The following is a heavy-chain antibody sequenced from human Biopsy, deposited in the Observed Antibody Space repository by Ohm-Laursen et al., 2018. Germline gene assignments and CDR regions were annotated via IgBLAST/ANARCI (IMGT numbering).Heavy chain of an antibody. CDR3: TRGGYYYDSLAYYYWFDP. D-gene: IGHD3-22*01. Sequence: GASVKVSCKASGYTFTGYHVHWVRQAPGHGLERMGWINAKTGDTNYAQKFQGRVTMTRDTSISTAYVDLSSLRSDDTAVYYCTRGGYYYDSLAYYYWFDPWGQGTLVTVSS. J-gene: IGHJ5*02. V-gene: IGHV1-2*02. CDR1: GYTFTGYH. CDR2: INAKTGDT.